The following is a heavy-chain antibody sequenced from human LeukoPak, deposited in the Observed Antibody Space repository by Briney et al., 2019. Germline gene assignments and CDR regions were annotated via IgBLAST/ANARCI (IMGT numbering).Heavy chain of an antibody. CDR3: ARGLYTGYPTD. V-gene: IGHV4-34*01. D-gene: IGHD5-12*01. Sequence: PSETLSLTCAVPGGSLTNYYWSWIRQPPGKGLEWIGEINHSGSTNNNPSLKSRITISVDTSKNQFSLKLRSVTAADSAVYYCARGLYTGYPTDWGQGTLVTVSS. CDR2: INHSGST. CDR1: GGSLTNYY. J-gene: IGHJ4*02.